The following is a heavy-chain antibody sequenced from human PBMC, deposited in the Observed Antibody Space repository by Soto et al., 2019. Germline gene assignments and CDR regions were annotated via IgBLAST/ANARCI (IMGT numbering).Heavy chain of an antibody. CDR1: GFTFSNAW. D-gene: IGHD1-26*01. J-gene: IGHJ6*02. V-gene: IGHV3-15*07. Sequence: PGGSLRLSCAASGFTFSNAWMNWVRQAPGKGLEWVVRIKSKTDGGTTDYAAPVKGRFTISRDDSKNTLYLQMNSLKTEDTAVYYCTTTRSRELFGYYYYGMDVWGQGTTVTVSS. CDR2: IKSKTDGGTT. CDR3: TTTRSRELFGYYYYGMDV.